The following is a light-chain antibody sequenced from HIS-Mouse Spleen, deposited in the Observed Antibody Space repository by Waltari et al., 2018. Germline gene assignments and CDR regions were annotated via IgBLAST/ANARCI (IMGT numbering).Light chain of an antibody. CDR1: QSVSSY. J-gene: IGKJ3*01. Sequence: EIVLTQSPATRSLSPGERATLSCRASQSVSSYLAWYQQKPGQAPRLLIYDASNRATGIPARFSGSGSGTDFTLTISSLEPEDFAVYYCQQSSNLFTFGPGTKVDIK. V-gene: IGKV3-11*01. CDR3: QQSSNLFT. CDR2: DAS.